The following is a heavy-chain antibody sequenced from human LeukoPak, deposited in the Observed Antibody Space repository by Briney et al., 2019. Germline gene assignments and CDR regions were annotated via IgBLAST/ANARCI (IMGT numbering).Heavy chain of an antibody. CDR1: GGSFSGYY. CDR2: INHSGST. CDR3: ARGTLYSGWSYYFDY. Sequence: SETLSLTCAVYGGSFSGYYWSWIRQPPGKGLEWIGEINHSGSTNYNPSLKSRVTISVDTSKNQFSLKLSSVTAADTAMYYCARGTLYSGWSYYFDYWGQEARSPSPQ. D-gene: IGHD6-19*01. J-gene: IGHJ4*01. V-gene: IGHV4-34*01.